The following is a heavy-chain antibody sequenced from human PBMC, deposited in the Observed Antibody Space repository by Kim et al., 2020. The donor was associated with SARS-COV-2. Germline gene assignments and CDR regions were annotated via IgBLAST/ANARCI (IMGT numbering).Heavy chain of an antibody. CDR3: ARDLSGADDY. CDR2: TNEYGSVT. V-gene: IGHV3-74*01. D-gene: IGHD3-10*01. J-gene: IGHJ4*02. Sequence: GGSLRLSCVASGFSFRRYWMHWVRRAPGKGLVWVARTNEYGSVTNYADSVKGRFTISRDNAENTLYLQMNSLTVDDTAVYYCARDLSGADDYWGQGTLVT. CDR1: GFSFRRYW.